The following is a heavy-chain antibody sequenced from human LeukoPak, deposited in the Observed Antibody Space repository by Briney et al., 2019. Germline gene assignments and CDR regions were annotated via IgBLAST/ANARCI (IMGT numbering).Heavy chain of an antibody. D-gene: IGHD3-22*01. CDR1: GFTFSSYR. CDR2: ISSSSSYI. J-gene: IGHJ4*02. V-gene: IGHV3-21*01. CDR3: ARGSIYYDSSGYLRSDY. Sequence: KPGGSLRLSCAASGFTFSSYRMNWLRQAPGKGLESVSSISSSSSYIYYADSVKGRFTISRDNAKNSLYLQMNSLRAEDTAVYYCARGSIYYDSSGYLRSDYWGQGTLVTVSS.